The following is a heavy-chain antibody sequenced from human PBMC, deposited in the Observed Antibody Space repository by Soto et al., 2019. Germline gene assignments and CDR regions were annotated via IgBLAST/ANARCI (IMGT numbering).Heavy chain of an antibody. V-gene: IGHV3-23*01. J-gene: IGHJ4*02. CDR3: AKLVSSAWSPHYYIDY. D-gene: IGHD3-10*01. CDR2: ITGSGSDT. CDR1: GFTFNNYA. Sequence: GGSLRLSCAASGFTFNNYAMGWVRQAPGKGLEWVSAITGSGSDTYYLDSVKGRFTISRDNSKNTLFLQVNSLRAEDTAIYYCAKLVSSAWSPHYYIDYWCKGTLVTVSS.